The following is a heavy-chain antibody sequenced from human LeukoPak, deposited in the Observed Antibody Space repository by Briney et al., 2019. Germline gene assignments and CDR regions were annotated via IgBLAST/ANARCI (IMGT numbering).Heavy chain of an antibody. D-gene: IGHD6-19*01. CDR2: VYYNGNT. V-gene: IGHV4-59*08. CDR1: GGSISIYY. Sequence: PSETLSLTCTVSGGSISIYYWSWIRQPQGKGLEWIGYVYYNGNTNYNPSLKSRVTISVDTSKNQFSLKLSSVTAADTAVYFCARRVAVTARYYFDFWGQGTLVTVSS. CDR3: ARRVAVTARYYFDF. J-gene: IGHJ4*02.